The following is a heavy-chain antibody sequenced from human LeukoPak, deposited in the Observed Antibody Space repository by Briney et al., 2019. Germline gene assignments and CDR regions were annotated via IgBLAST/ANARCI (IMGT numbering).Heavy chain of an antibody. CDR3: ARARYDFWSGYYVWFDP. D-gene: IGHD3-3*01. J-gene: IGHJ5*02. CDR2: INHSGST. V-gene: IGHV4-34*01. Sequence: SETPSLTCAVYGGSFSGYYWSWIRQPPGKGLEWIGEINHSGSTNYNPSLKSRVTISVDTSKNQFSLKLSSVTAADTAVYYCARARYDFWSGYYVWFDPWGQGTLVTVSS. CDR1: GGSFSGYY.